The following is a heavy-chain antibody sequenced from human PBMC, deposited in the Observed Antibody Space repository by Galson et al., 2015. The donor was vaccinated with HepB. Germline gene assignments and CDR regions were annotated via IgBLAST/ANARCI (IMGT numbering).Heavy chain of an antibody. CDR2: ISYDGSNK. Sequence: SLRLSCAASGFTFSSYGMHWVRQAPGKGLEWVAVISYDGSNKYYADSVKGRFTISRDNSKNTLYLQMNSLRSEDTAVYYCASPGLRLGELSSAYYYYGMDVWGQGTTVTVSS. J-gene: IGHJ6*02. CDR1: GFTFSSYG. D-gene: IGHD3-16*02. V-gene: IGHV3-30*03. CDR3: ASPGLRLGELSSAYYYYGMDV.